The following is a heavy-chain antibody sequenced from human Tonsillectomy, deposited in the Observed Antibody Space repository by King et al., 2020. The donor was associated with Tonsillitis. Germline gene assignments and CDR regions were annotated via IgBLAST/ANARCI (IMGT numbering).Heavy chain of an antibody. V-gene: IGHV3-23*04. J-gene: IGHJ4*02. Sequence: VQLVESGGGLVQPGGSLRLSCAASGFTFSSYAMSWVRQAPGKGLEWVSAISGNGGSTYYADSVKGRFTISRDNSKNTLYLQMNSLRAEDTAVYYCAKDTSSYCTNGVCWFDYWGQGTLVTVSS. D-gene: IGHD2-8*01. CDR2: ISGNGGST. CDR3: AKDTSSYCTNGVCWFDY. CDR1: GFTFSSYA.